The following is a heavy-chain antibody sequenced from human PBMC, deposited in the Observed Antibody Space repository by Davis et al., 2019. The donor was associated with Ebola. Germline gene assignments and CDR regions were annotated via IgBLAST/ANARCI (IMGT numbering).Heavy chain of an antibody. Sequence: GESLKISCAASGFTFSTNYMSWARQAPGKGLEWVATITGSGGSDHADSVRGRFTISRDNSKNTLYLQMNSLRVEDTAVYFCAKHFSGSYCQDYWGQGSLVTVSS. CDR1: GFTFSTNY. CDR3: AKHFSGSYCQDY. J-gene: IGHJ4*02. V-gene: IGHV3-23*01. D-gene: IGHD1-26*01. CDR2: ITGSGGS.